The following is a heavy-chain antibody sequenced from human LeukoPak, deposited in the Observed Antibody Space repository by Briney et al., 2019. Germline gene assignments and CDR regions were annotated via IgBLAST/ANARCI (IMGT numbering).Heavy chain of an antibody. CDR3: ARDRGAYCGGDCYLGFDY. CDR2: ISGANSYA. V-gene: IGHV3-11*06. Sequence: GGSLRLSCAASGFTFSDYYMAWIRQAPGKGLEWVSYISGANSYANYADSVKGRFTISRDNAKKSLYLQMTSLTAEDTAVYYCARDRGAYCGGDCYLGFDYWGRGTLVTVSS. D-gene: IGHD2-21*02. J-gene: IGHJ4*01. CDR1: GFTFSDYY.